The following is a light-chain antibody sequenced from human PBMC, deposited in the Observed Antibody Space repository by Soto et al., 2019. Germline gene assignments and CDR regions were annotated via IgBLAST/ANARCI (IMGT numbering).Light chain of an antibody. J-gene: IGKJ3*01. V-gene: IGKV1-33*01. CDR1: HDITSY. CDR2: DAS. Sequence: DIQMTQSPSSLSASVGDRVTITCQASHDITSYLNWYQHKPGKAPKLLIYDASILEAVVPSRFSGSGSGTVFTFTISILQPADVVTYYYQKCVYLYLFGHGTTVDLK. CDR3: QKCVYLYL.